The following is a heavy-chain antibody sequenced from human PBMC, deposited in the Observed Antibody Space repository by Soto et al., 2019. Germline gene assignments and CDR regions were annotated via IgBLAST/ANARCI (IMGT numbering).Heavy chain of an antibody. D-gene: IGHD2-15*01. J-gene: IGHJ5*02. CDR3: AKQIWPYCSGGSCPNWFDP. Sequence: GGSLRLSCAASGFTFSSYAMSWVRQAPGKGLEWVSGISGSAGSTYYAELVKGRFTISRDNSKNTLYLQMNSLRAEDTAVYYCAKQIWPYCSGGSCPNWFDPWGQGTLVTVSS. V-gene: IGHV3-23*01. CDR1: GFTFSSYA. CDR2: ISGSAGST.